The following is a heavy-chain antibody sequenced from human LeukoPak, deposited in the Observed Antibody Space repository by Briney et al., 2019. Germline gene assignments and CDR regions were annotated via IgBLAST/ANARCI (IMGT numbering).Heavy chain of an antibody. CDR1: GYTFTSYY. Sequence: ASVTVSFKASGYTFTSYYMHWVRQAPGQGLEWMGIINPSGGSTSYAQKFQGRVTMTRDTSTSTVYMELSSLRSEDTAVYYCARDHMVRGVKDYWGQGTLVTVSS. D-gene: IGHD3-10*01. V-gene: IGHV1-46*01. CDR3: ARDHMVRGVKDY. CDR2: INPSGGST. J-gene: IGHJ4*02.